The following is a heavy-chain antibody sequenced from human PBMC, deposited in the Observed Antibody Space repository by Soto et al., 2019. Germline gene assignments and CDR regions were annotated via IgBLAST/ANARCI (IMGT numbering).Heavy chain of an antibody. D-gene: IGHD3-10*01. Sequence: GESLKISCKGSGYSFTNYWITWVRQMPGKGLEWMGWIDPSDSYTNYSPSFQGHVTISAEKSISTAYLQWSSLKASDTAMYYCARRHYDSGPSAMDVWGQGTTVIVSS. CDR3: ARRHYDSGPSAMDV. CDR1: GYSFTNYW. CDR2: IDPSDSYT. V-gene: IGHV5-10-1*01. J-gene: IGHJ6*02.